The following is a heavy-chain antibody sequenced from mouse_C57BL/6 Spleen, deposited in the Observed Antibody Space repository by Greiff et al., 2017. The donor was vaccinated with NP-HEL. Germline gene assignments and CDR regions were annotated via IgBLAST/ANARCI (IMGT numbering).Heavy chain of an antibody. J-gene: IGHJ3*01. Sequence: EVQLVESGPGLVKPSQSLSLTCSVTGYSITSGYYWNWIRQFPGNKLEWMGYISYDGSNNYNPSLKNRISITRDTSKNQFFLKLNSVTTEDTATYYCARTFYGSSYGFAYWGQGTLVTVSA. V-gene: IGHV3-6*01. CDR1: GYSITSGYY. CDR3: ARTFYGSSYGFAY. D-gene: IGHD1-1*01. CDR2: ISYDGSN.